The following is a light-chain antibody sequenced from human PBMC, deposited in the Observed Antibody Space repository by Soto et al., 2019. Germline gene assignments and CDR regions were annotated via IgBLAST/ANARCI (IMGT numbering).Light chain of an antibody. CDR3: QQYNTWPYT. CDR2: GAS. CDR1: HSVSSN. J-gene: IGKJ2*01. V-gene: IGKV3D-15*01. Sequence: EIVMTQSPATLSVSPGERATLSCRASHSVSSNLAWYQQKPGQAPRLPIYGASTRATGIPARFSGSWSGTEFTLTISSLQSEDFAAYYCQQYNTWPYTFGQGTKLEIK.